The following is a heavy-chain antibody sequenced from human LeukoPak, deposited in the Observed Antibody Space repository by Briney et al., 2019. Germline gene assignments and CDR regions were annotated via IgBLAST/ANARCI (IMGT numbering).Heavy chain of an antibody. CDR2: FDPEDGET. D-gene: IGHD1-26*01. V-gene: IGHV1-24*01. CDR1: GYTLTELS. CDR3: ATDLVVGATKDY. J-gene: IGHJ4*02. Sequence: ASVKVSCKVSGYTLTELSMHWVRQAPGKGLEWMGGFDPEDGETIYAQKFQGRVTMTEDTSTDTAYMELSSLRSEDTAVYYCATDLVVGATKDYWGQGTLVTVSS.